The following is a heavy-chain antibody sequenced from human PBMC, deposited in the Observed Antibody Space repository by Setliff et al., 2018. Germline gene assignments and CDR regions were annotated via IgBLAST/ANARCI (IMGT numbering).Heavy chain of an antibody. CDR1: GFTFSTYS. CDR2: ISPSSIYI. CDR3: ARSPANGGHDAFDI. D-gene: IGHD6-25*01. V-gene: IGHV3-21*01. J-gene: IGHJ3*02. Sequence: GGSLRLSCAASGFTFSTYSMHWVRQAPGKGLEWVSSISPSSIYIYYADSVKGRFTISRDNAKNSLYLQVNSLGAEDTAVYYCARSPANGGHDAFDIWGQGTMVTVSS.